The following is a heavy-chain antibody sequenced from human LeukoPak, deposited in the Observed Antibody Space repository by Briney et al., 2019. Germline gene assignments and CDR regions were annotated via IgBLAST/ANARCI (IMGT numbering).Heavy chain of an antibody. V-gene: IGHV4-34*01. Sequence: PSETLSLTCAVYGGSFSGYYWSWIRQPPGKGLEWIGSIYYSGSTYYNPSLKSRVTISVDTSKNQLSLKLSSVTAADTAVYYCAGGGFGELWTHFDYWGQGTLVTVSS. CDR3: AGGGFGELWTHFDY. CDR2: IYYSGST. D-gene: IGHD3-10*01. CDR1: GGSFSGYY. J-gene: IGHJ4*02.